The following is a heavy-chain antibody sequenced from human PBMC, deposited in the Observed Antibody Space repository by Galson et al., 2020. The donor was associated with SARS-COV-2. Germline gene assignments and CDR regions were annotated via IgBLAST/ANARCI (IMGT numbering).Heavy chain of an antibody. CDR1: GYTLTDLS. Sequence: ASVKVSCKVSGYTLTDLSMHWVRQAPGKGLEWMGGFDPEDGETIYAQKFQGRVTMTEDTSTDTAYTELSSLRSEDTAVYYCAVAPVVVVAAISSKKYYYYGMDVWGQGTTVTVSS. V-gene: IGHV1-24*01. D-gene: IGHD2-15*01. J-gene: IGHJ6*02. CDR3: AVAPVVVVAAISSKKYYYYGMDV. CDR2: FDPEDGET.